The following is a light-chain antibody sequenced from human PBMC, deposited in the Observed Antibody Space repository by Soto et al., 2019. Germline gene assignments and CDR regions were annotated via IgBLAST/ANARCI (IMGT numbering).Light chain of an antibody. J-gene: IGLJ1*01. Sequence: QPVLTQPPSTSETPGQRVTISCSGSSSNIGSNTVNWYQHLPGTAPKLLIYSNNQRPSGVPDRFSGSKSGTSASLAISGLQSEDEADYYCAAWDDSLRGYVFGTGTKVTVL. V-gene: IGLV1-44*01. CDR2: SNN. CDR1: SSNIGSNT. CDR3: AAWDDSLRGYV.